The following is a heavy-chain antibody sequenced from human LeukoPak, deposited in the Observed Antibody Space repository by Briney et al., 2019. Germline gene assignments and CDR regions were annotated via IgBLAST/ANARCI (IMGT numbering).Heavy chain of an antibody. V-gene: IGHV3-11*01. J-gene: IGHJ6*03. CDR1: GFTFSDYN. Sequence: GGSLRLSCAASGFTFSDYNMRWIRQAPGKGLEWVSSISRSGSTKYYADSVKGRFTIPRDNAKNSLFLQMNSLRAEDRAVYYCARVLRYCSGGNCYSGGLGYMDVWGKGTTVTISS. CDR3: ARVLRYCSGGNCYSGGLGYMDV. CDR2: ISRSGSTK. D-gene: IGHD2-15*01.